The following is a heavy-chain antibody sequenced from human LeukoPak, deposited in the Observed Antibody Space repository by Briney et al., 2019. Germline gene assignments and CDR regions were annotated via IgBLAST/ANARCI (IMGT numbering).Heavy chain of an antibody. J-gene: IGHJ3*02. V-gene: IGHV3-23*01. D-gene: IGHD1-26*01. CDR1: GFTFSSYA. CDR3: AKAPPIVGATSAFDI. Sequence: GGSLRLSCAVSGFTFSSYAMSWVRQAPGKGLEWVAAISGSGGSTYYADSVKGRFTISRDNSKNTLYLQMNSLRAEDTAVYYCAKAPPIVGATSAFDIWGQGTMVTVSS. CDR2: ISGSGGST.